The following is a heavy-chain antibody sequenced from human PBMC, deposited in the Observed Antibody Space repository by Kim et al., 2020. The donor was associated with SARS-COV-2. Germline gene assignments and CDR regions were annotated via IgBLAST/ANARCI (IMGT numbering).Heavy chain of an antibody. V-gene: IGHV3-33*05. D-gene: IGHD3-10*01. J-gene: IGHJ4*01. CDR3: AVLWFGELFPYYFDY. CDR2: ISYDGSNK. CDR1: GFTFSSYG. Sequence: GGSLRLSCAASGFTFSSYGMHWVRQAPGKGLEWVAVISYDGSNKYYADSVKGRFTISRDNSKNTLYLQMNSLRAEDTAVYYCAVLWFGELFPYYFDYWG.